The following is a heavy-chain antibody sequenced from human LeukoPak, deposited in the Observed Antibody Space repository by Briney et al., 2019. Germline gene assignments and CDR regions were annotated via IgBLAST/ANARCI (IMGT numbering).Heavy chain of an antibody. J-gene: IGHJ4*02. D-gene: IGHD6-13*01. CDR1: GASISNYY. CDR2: IYYSGST. CDR3: ARGGYSSSWSEFDY. Sequence: SETLSLTCTVSGASISNYYWSWIRQPPGKGLEWIGYIYYSGSTNYNPSLKSRVTISVDTSKNQFSLKLSSVTAADTAVYYCARGGYSSSWSEFDYWGQGTLVTVSS. V-gene: IGHV4-59*01.